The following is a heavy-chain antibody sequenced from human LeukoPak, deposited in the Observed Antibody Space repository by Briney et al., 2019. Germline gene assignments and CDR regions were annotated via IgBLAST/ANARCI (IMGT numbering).Heavy chain of an antibody. D-gene: IGHD3-3*01. V-gene: IGHV4-39*07. CDR2: IYYSGST. Sequence: SETLSLTCTVSGGSISSTNYYWGWIRQPPGKGLEWIGSIYYSGSTYYNPSLKSRVTISVDTSKNQFSLKLSSVTAADTAVYYCARFGVVTYAFDIWGQGTMVTVSS. CDR3: ARFGVVTYAFDI. CDR1: GGSISSTNYY. J-gene: IGHJ3*02.